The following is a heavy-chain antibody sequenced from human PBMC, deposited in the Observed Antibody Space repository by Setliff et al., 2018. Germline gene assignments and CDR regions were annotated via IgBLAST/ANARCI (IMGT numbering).Heavy chain of an antibody. V-gene: IGHV4-59*01. D-gene: IGHD1-1*01. CDR3: ARIRGPTGNCQEAFDI. CDR2: IYNAVTT. J-gene: IGHJ3*02. CDR1: GDSIRSYY. Sequence: PSETLSLTCIVSGDSIRSYYYSWIRQPPGKGLEWIGYIYNAVTTNYNPSLKSRVTISIDTSKSQFSLKLTSVTAADTAVYYCARIRGPTGNCQEAFDIWSEGTMVTVSS.